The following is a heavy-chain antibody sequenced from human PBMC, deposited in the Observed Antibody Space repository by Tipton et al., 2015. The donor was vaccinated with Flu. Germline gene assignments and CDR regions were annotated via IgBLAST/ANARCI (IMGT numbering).Heavy chain of an antibody. Sequence: TLSLTCTVSGGFITSGSYYWSWIRQSAGKGLEWIGRIYTTGSTNYNPSLRSRVTISGDTSKNQFSLQLNSVTAEDTAVYYCAREWGDAFDIWGQGTMVTVSS. CDR3: AREWGDAFDI. CDR1: GGFITSGSYY. CDR2: IYTTGST. V-gene: IGHV4-61*02. J-gene: IGHJ3*02. D-gene: IGHD3-16*01.